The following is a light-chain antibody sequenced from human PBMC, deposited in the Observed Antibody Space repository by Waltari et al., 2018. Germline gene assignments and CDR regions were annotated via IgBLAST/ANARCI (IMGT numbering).Light chain of an antibody. J-gene: IGKJ3*01. CDR2: HTS. V-gene: IGKV1-33*01. CDR1: QDINNY. Sequence: DVQMTQSPSSLSASVGDRVTITCQASQDINNYLNWYQQKPGRAPNPLIYHTSNLQTGVPSRFSGSRSGTDYTFTISNLQPEDVATYYCQQYDDLFTFGPGTKVDLK. CDR3: QQYDDLFT.